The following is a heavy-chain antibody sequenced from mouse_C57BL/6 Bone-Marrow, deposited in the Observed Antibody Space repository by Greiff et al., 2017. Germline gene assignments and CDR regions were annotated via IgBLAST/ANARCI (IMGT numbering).Heavy chain of an antibody. CDR2: IYPRSGNT. CDR1: GYTFTSYG. J-gene: IGHJ1*03. Sequence: VKLQQSGAELARPGASVKLSCKASGYTFTSYGISWVKQRTGQGLEWIGEIYPRSGNTYYNEKFKGKATLTADKSSSTAYMELRSLTSEDSAVYFCAATVVADFDVWGTGTTVTVSS. V-gene: IGHV1-81*01. D-gene: IGHD1-1*01. CDR3: AATVVADFDV.